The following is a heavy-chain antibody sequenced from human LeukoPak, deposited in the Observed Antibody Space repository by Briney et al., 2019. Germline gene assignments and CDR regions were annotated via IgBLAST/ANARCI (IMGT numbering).Heavy chain of an antibody. V-gene: IGHV3-21*01. CDR3: ARARRVKVAATYYYYYMDV. Sequence: PGGSLRLSCAASGFTFSSYSMNWVRQAPGKGLEWVSSISSSSSYIYYADSVKGPFTISRDNAKNSLYLQMNSLRAEDTAVYYCARARRVKVAATYYYYYMDVWGKGTTVTVSS. D-gene: IGHD2-15*01. J-gene: IGHJ6*03. CDR2: ISSSSSYI. CDR1: GFTFSSYS.